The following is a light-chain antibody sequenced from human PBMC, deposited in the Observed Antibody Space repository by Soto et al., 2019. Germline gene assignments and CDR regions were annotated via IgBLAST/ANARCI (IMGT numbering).Light chain of an antibody. CDR1: QSMSSS. Sequence: DIQMTQSPSTLSASVGERVTITCRASQSMSSSLAWYQQKPGQAPKLLIYDASSRDTGVPSRFSGSGSGTEFTLTISSLQSEDFAIYYCQQFKFWPRTFGQGTKVDIK. CDR3: QQFKFWPRT. CDR2: DAS. J-gene: IGKJ1*01. V-gene: IGKV1-5*01.